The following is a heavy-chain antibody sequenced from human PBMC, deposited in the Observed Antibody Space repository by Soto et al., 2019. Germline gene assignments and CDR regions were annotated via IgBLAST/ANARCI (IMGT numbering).Heavy chain of an antibody. D-gene: IGHD3-3*01. CDR1: GYTFTTYE. J-gene: IGHJ5*01. Sequence: ASVKVSCKASGYTFTTYEINWVRQATGQGLEWMGRMNPNDGNTGYAQKFQGRVTMTRNTSVTTAYMELSGLRSDDTAVYYCARGPRESGEWLLFDSWGQGALVTVSS. CDR2: MNPNDGNT. CDR3: ARGPRESGEWLLFDS. V-gene: IGHV1-8*01.